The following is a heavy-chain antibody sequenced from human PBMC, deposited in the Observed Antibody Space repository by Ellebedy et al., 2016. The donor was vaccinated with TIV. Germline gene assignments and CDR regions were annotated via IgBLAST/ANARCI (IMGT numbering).Heavy chain of an antibody. J-gene: IGHJ4*02. Sequence: GESLKISCKGSGYSFYTYWITWVRQMPGKGLESVGRIALSDSYTKYSPSFQGPVTFSVDKSISTAYLQWSSLKASDNGFSYCARFSGSYGGFDYWGPGTVVTVSS. D-gene: IGHD1-26*01. CDR2: IALSDSYT. V-gene: IGHV5-10-1*01. CDR1: GYSFYTYW. CDR3: ARFSGSYGGFDY.